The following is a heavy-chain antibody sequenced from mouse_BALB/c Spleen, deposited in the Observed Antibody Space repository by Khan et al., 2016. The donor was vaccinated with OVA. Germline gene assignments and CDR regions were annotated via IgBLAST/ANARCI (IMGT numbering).Heavy chain of an antibody. CDR2: IWSGGST. J-gene: IGHJ3*01. Sequence: LQQSGPGLVQPSQSLSITCTVSGFSLTSYGVQWIRQSPGQGLEWLGVIWSGGSTDYNAAFMSRLSISQDNSTRQVFIKMNNLQVNDTALYYWDRRRMTPREAWFAFWGQGTLVTVSA. V-gene: IGHV2-2*02. CDR3: DRRRMTPREAWFAF. CDR1: GFSLTSYG.